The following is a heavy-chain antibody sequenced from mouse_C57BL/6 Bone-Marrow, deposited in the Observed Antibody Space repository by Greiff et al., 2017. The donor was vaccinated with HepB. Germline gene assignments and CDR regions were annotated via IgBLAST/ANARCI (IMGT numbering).Heavy chain of an antibody. V-gene: IGHV3-8*01. J-gene: IGHJ4*01. D-gene: IGHD1-1*01. CDR1: GYSIPSDY. CDR2: ISYSGST. Sequence: VQLKESGPGLAKPSQTLSLTCSVTGYSIPSDYWNWIRKFPGNKLEYMGYISYSGSTYYDPSLKSRISITRDTSKNQYYLQLNSVTTEHTATYYDARRVHYYYGSSYYAMDYWGQGTSVTVSS. CDR3: ARRVHYYYGSSYYAMDY.